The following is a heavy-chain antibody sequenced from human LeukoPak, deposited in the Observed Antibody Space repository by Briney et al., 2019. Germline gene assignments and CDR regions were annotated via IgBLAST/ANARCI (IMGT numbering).Heavy chain of an antibody. CDR1: GFTFDVYA. J-gene: IGHJ6*04. CDR3: AKAEDYYGSGSRYYGMDV. CDR2: ICWDGGST. V-gene: IGHV3-43D*04. Sequence: PGGPLRLSCAASGFTFDVYAMHWVRQAPGKGLGWVSLICWDGGSTYYADSVKGRFTISRDNSKNSLYLQMNSLRAEDTALYYCAKAEDYYGSGSRYYGMDVWGKGTTVTVSS. D-gene: IGHD3-10*01.